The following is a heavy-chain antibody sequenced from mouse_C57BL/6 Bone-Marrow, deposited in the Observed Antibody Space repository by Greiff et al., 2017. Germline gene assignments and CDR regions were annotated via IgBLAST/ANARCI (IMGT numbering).Heavy chain of an antibody. J-gene: IGHJ3*01. V-gene: IGHV5-9-1*02. CDR2: ISSGGDYI. CDR3: TRDSSGPWFAY. CDR1: GFTFSSYA. Sequence: EVQLVESGEGLVKPGGSLKLSCAASGFTFSSYAMSWVRQTPEKRLEWVAYISSGGDYIYYADTVKGRFTISRDNSRNTLYLQMSSLKSEDTAMDYCTRDSSGPWFAYWGQGTLVTVSA. D-gene: IGHD3-2*02.